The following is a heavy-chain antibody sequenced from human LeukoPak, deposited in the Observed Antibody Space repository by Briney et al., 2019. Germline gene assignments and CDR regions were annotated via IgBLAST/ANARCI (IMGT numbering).Heavy chain of an antibody. CDR3: AKVSAARNPYYYYYMDV. CDR2: ISGSASST. J-gene: IGHJ6*03. V-gene: IGHV3-23*01. D-gene: IGHD6-6*01. Sequence: GGSLRLSCATSGFTFTNYAMSWVRQAPGKGLEWVSAISGSASSTYYADSVKGRFTISRDNSKNTLYLQMNGLRAEDTAVYYCAKVSAARNPYYYYYMDVWGKGTTVTVSS. CDR1: GFTFTNYA.